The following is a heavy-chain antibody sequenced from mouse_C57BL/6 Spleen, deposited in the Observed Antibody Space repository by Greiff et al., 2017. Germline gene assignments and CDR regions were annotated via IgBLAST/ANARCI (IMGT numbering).Heavy chain of an antibody. J-gene: IGHJ2*01. Sequence: EVKLMESGGGLVKPGGSLKLSCAASGFTFSDYGMHWVRQAPEKGLEWVAYISSGSSTIYYADTVKGRFTISRDNAKNTLFLQMTSLRSEDTAMYYCAGMNYEVDYWGQGTTLTVSS. CDR3: AGMNYEVDY. CDR1: GFTFSDYG. D-gene: IGHD1-1*01. CDR2: ISSGSSTI. V-gene: IGHV5-17*01.